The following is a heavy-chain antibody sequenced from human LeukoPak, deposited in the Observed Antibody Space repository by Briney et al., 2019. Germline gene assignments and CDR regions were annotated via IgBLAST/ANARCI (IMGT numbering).Heavy chain of an antibody. CDR2: ITSSSYI. CDR3: ARDLVLYGDY. Sequence: GGSLRLSXAASGFTFSSYSMNWVRQAPGKGLEWVSSITSSSYIYYADSTKCRLTISTDNAKKSLYMQMNRLRAEDTAVYYCARDLVLYGDYWGQGTLVTVSS. V-gene: IGHV3-21*01. CDR1: GFTFSSYS. J-gene: IGHJ4*02. D-gene: IGHD4-17*01.